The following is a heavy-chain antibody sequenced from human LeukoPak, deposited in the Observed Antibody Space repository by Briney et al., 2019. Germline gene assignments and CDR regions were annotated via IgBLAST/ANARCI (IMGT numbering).Heavy chain of an antibody. CDR3: ARDLGIAVAGPLDY. CDR1: GFTVSTNS. Sequence: GGSLRLSCTVSGFTVSTNSMSWVRQAPGKGLEWVANIKQDGSEKYYVDSVKGRFTISRDNAKNSLYLQMNSLRAEDTAVYYCARDLGIAVAGPLDYWGQGTLVTVSS. V-gene: IGHV3-7*01. D-gene: IGHD6-19*01. CDR2: IKQDGSEK. J-gene: IGHJ4*02.